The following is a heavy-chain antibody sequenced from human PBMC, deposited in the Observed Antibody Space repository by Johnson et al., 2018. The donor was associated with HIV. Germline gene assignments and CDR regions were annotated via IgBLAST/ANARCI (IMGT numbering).Heavy chain of an antibody. D-gene: IGHD3-22*01. Sequence: QVQLVESGGGVVQPGRSLRLSCAASGFTFSSYAMHWVRQAPGKGLEWVAVIRYDGSNKYYADSMKGRFTISRDNSKNTLYLQMNSLRAEDTAVYYCAKDLPPMILVGGDAFDIWGQGTMVTVSS. J-gene: IGHJ3*02. CDR1: GFTFSSYA. V-gene: IGHV3-30*02. CDR3: AKDLPPMILVGGDAFDI. CDR2: IRYDGSNK.